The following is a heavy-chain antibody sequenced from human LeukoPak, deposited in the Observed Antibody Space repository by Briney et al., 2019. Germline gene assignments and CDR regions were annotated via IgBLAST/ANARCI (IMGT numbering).Heavy chain of an antibody. CDR2: ISGSGGST. D-gene: IGHD2/OR15-2a*01. CDR1: GFTFSSYA. CDR3: AKAADQYYYSYFYYMDV. Sequence: GGSLRLSCAASGFTFSSYAMSWVRQAPGKGLEWVSNISGSGGSTYYADSVKGRFTISRDNSKNTLYLQMNSLTVEDTAVYYCAKAADQYYYSYFYYMDVWGKGTTVTVSS. V-gene: IGHV3-23*01. J-gene: IGHJ6*03.